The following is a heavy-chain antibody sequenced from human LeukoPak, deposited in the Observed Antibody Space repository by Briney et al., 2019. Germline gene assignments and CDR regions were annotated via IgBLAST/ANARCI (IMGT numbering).Heavy chain of an antibody. Sequence: SETLSLTCTVSSASIRSSNYYWGWIRQPPGTGLEWIGSIYYNGNTYYNPSLKSRVTISVDTSKNQFSLKLSSVTAADTAMYYCVKSNSRYQPWTLDIWGRGTMVTVSS. CDR3: VKSNSRYQPWTLDI. D-gene: IGHD2-2*01. J-gene: IGHJ3*02. CDR1: SASIRSSNYY. V-gene: IGHV4-39*07. CDR2: IYYNGNT.